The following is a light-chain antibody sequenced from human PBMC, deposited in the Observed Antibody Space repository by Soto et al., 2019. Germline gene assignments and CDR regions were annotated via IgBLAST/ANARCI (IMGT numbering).Light chain of an antibody. CDR1: QSLLHSNGYNY. V-gene: IGKV2-28*01. CDR3: MEALQSPLS. CDR2: LGS. Sequence: DIVMTQSTLSLPVTPGEPSSISCRSIQSLLHSNGYNYLDWYLQKPGQSPQLLIYLGSSRASGVPDRFSGSGSGTDFTLKISRVEAEDVGVYYCMEALQSPLSFGGGTKV. J-gene: IGKJ4*01.